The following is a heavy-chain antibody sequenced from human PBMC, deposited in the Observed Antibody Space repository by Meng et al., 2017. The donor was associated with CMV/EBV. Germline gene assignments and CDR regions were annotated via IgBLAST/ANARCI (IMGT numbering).Heavy chain of an antibody. J-gene: IGHJ3*02. CDR1: GYTFTSYD. Sequence: ASVKVSCKASGYTFTSYDINWVRQATGQGLEWMGWMNPNSGNTIYAQKFQGRVTMTEDTSTDTAYMELSSLRSEDTAVYYCATAAGSRAPGGAFDIWGQGTMVTVSS. D-gene: IGHD2-2*01. V-gene: IGHV1-8*01. CDR3: ATAAGSRAPGGAFDI. CDR2: MNPNSGNT.